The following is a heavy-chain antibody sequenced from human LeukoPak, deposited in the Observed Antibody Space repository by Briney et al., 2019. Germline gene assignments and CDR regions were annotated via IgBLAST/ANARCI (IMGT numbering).Heavy chain of an antibody. CDR3: ARRGYDSSGFKNWFDP. J-gene: IGHJ5*02. Sequence: AGGSLRLSCAASGFTFSSYSMNWVRQAPGKGLEWVSSISSSSSYIYYADSVKGRFTISRDNAKNSLYLQMNSLRAEDTAVYYCARRGYDSSGFKNWFDPWGQGTLVTVSS. V-gene: IGHV3-21*01. D-gene: IGHD3-22*01. CDR1: GFTFSSYS. CDR2: ISSSSSYI.